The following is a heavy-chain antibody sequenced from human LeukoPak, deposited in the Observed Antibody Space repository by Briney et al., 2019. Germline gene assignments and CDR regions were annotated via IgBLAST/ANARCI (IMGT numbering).Heavy chain of an antibody. CDR2: INHSGST. D-gene: IGHD1-26*01. Sequence: SETLSLTCAVYGGSFSGYYWGWIRQPPGKGLEWIGEINHSGSTNYNPSLKSRVTISVDTSKNQCSLKLSSVTAADTAVYYCAGGLSEGGPGLDYWGQGTLVTVSS. CDR3: AGGLSEGGPGLDY. J-gene: IGHJ4*02. V-gene: IGHV4-34*01. CDR1: GGSFSGYY.